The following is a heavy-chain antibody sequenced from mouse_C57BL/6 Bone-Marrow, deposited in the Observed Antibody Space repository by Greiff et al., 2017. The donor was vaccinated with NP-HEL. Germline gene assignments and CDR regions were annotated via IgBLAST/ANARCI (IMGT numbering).Heavy chain of an antibody. CDR3: TSEHYDYDDAY. J-gene: IGHJ3*01. CDR1: GYTFTSYW. V-gene: IGHV1-5*01. CDR2: IYPGNSDT. Sequence: VQLQQSGTVLARPGASVKMSCKTSGYTFTSYWMHWVKQRPGQGPEWVGAIYPGNSDTSYNQKFKGKDKLTAVTSASTAYMERSILTNEDSAVYYCTSEHYDYDDAYWGQGTLVTVSA. D-gene: IGHD2-4*01.